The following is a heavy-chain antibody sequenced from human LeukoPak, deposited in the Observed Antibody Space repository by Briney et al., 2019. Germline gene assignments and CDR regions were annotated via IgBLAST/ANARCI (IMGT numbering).Heavy chain of an antibody. Sequence: SETLSLTCAASGGSISSYYWRLIRQPAPKGLELIGRIYTSGSTNYNPSLKSRVTMSVDTSKNQFSLKLSSVTAADTAVYYCARDHGLTIDYWGEGTLVTVSS. V-gene: IGHV4-4*07. CDR2: IYTSGST. CDR3: ARDHGLTIDY. D-gene: IGHD1-14*01. J-gene: IGHJ4*02. CDR1: GGSISSYY.